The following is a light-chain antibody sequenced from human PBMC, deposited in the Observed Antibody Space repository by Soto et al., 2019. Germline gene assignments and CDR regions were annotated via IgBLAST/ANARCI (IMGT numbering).Light chain of an antibody. CDR2: SAS. CDR3: QQYNNWPPWT. V-gene: IGKV3-15*01. Sequence: EIVMTQSPGPLSFSPGERATLSCQASQSVANSIAWHQQKPGQAPRLLIYSASTRATGIPARFSGSGSGTEFTLTISSLQSEDFAVYYCQQYNNWPPWTFGQGTKV. J-gene: IGKJ1*01. CDR1: QSVANS.